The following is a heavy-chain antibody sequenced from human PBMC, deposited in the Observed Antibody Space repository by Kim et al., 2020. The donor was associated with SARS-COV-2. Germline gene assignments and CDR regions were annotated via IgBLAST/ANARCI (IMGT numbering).Heavy chain of an antibody. CDR2: ISYDGSNK. V-gene: IGHV3-30-3*01. Sequence: GGSLRLSCAASGFTFSSCAIHWVRQAPGKGLEWVAVISYDGSNKYYADSVKGRFTISRDNSKNTLFLQMNSLRAEDTALYYCARDPWKRFRGLTYYYYG. D-gene: IGHD3-10*01. CDR3: ARDPWKRFRGLTYYYYG. CDR1: GFTFSSCA. J-gene: IGHJ6*01.